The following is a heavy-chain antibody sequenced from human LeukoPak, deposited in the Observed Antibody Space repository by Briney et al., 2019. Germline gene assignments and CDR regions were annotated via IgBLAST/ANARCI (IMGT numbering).Heavy chain of an antibody. CDR2: INPNSGGT. CDR3: ARGPYDYVWGSYRIFDY. D-gene: IGHD3-16*02. Sequence: GASVKVSCKTSGYTFTSYSIGWVRQAPGQGLEWMGWINPNSGGTNYAQKFQGRVTMTRDTSISTAYMELSRLRSDDTAVYYCARGPYDYVWGSYRIFDYWGQGTLVTVSS. V-gene: IGHV1-2*02. J-gene: IGHJ4*02. CDR1: GYTFTSYS.